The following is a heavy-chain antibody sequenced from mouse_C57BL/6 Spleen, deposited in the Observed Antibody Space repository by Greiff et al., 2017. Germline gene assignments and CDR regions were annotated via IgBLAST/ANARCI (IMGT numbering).Heavy chain of an antibody. Sequence: QVQLQQPGAELVKPGASVKLSCKASGYTFTSYWMHWVKQRPGRGLEWIGRIDPSDGGTNYNEKFKSKATLTVDKPSSTAYMQLSSLTSEDSAVEYCAIWCCGSLFAYWGQGTLVTVSA. J-gene: IGHJ3*01. CDR3: AIWCCGSLFAY. D-gene: IGHD1-1*02. CDR2: IDPSDGGT. V-gene: IGHV1-72*01. CDR1: GYTFTSYW.